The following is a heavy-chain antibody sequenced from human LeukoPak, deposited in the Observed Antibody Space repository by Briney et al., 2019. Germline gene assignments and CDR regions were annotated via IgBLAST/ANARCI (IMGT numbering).Heavy chain of an antibody. V-gene: IGHV5-51*01. CDR2: IYPSDSDT. D-gene: IGHD5-12*01. CDR1: GYSFTNYW. Sequence: GESLMISCMGSGYSFTNYWIGWVRQVPGSGLEWMGVIYPSDSDTRYSPSFQGQVTISADKSIDTAYLQWSSLKASDTAMYYCARQRDSGFDFDSWGQGTLVTVSS. CDR3: ARQRDSGFDFDS. J-gene: IGHJ4*02.